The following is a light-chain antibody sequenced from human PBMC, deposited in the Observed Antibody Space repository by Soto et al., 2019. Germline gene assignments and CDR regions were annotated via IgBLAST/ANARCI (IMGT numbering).Light chain of an antibody. CDR1: QSVRSSY. CDR2: GAS. Sequence: EIVLTQSPGTLSLSPGERVTLSCRASQSVRSSYLAWYQQKPGQAPSLLIYGASNRATGIADRFSGSGSGTDFTLTISRLEPEDFAVYYCQQRSNWPPDTFGPGTKLDIK. V-gene: IGKV3D-20*02. CDR3: QQRSNWPPDT. J-gene: IGKJ3*01.